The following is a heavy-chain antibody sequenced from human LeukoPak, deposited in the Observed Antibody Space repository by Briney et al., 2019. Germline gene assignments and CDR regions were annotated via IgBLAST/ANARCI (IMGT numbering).Heavy chain of an antibody. CDR2: ISRCCSNI. CDR3: ARGPYCSGGSCLFVY. V-gene: IGHV3-48*03. Sequence: GGSLRLSRAASGFTFSSYELNWVRQAPGKGLEVVSYISRCCSNILYAAFVKGGFTISRDNAKNSLYLQMNSLRAEDTAVYYCARGPYCSGGSCLFVYWGQGTLVTVSS. D-gene: IGHD2-15*01. J-gene: IGHJ4*02. CDR1: GFTFSSYE.